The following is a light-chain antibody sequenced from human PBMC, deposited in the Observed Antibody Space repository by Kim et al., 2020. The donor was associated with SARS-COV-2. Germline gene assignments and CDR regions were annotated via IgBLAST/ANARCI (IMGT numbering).Light chain of an antibody. J-gene: IGLJ3*02. CDR2: DKN. Sequence: SSELTQDPAVSVALGQAVRITCQGDSLRSYYASWYQQKPGQAPILVIYDKNNRPSGVPDRFSGSSSGNTASSTITGAQAADEADYYCNSRDSSGNRWVFGGGTQLTVL. CDR1: SLRSYY. CDR3: NSRDSSGNRWV. V-gene: IGLV3-19*01.